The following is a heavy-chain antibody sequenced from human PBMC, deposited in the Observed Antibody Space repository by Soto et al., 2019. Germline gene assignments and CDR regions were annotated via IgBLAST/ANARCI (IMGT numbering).Heavy chain of an antibody. CDR2: INHSGST. Sequence: SETLSLTCAVYGGSFSGYYWSWIRQPPGKGLEWIGEINHSGSTNYNPSLKSRVTISVDTSKNQFSLKLSSVTAADTAVYYCARGPRRGSGSYSSYFDYWGQGTLVTVSS. J-gene: IGHJ4*02. V-gene: IGHV4-34*01. CDR3: ARGPRRGSGSYSSYFDY. D-gene: IGHD3-10*01. CDR1: GGSFSGYY.